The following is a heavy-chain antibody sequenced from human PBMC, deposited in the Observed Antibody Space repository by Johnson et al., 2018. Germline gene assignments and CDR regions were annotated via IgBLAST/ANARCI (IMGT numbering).Heavy chain of an antibody. CDR2: INSDGRSR. V-gene: IGHV3-74*01. J-gene: IGHJ1*01. D-gene: IGHD1-26*01. CDR3: ARVLFSGNYVAEYFKY. CDR1: GFTFRSYW. Sequence: VQLQESGGALVQPGESLRLYCTASGFTFRSYWMHWVRQAPGTGLVWVSRINSDGRSRNYADSVKGRFTISKDNPKNTMHLQMNSLKVEDTAVYYCARVLFSGNYVAEYFKYWGQGIRVTVSS.